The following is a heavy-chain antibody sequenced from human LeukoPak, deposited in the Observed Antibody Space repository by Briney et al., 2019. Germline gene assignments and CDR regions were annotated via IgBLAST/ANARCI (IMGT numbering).Heavy chain of an antibody. J-gene: IGHJ4*03. V-gene: IGHV4-34*01. CDR1: GGSFSRYY. D-gene: IGHD3-22*01. Sequence: SETLSLTCAVYGGSFSRYYWSWIRQSPGKGLEWIAEIDHRDDTNYNPSGKSRVTISVDTSKNQLSLKVRSLSAADTAVYYCARGATSSETGYFDFWGQGTPVTVSS. CDR3: ARGATSSETGYFDF. CDR2: IDHRDDT.